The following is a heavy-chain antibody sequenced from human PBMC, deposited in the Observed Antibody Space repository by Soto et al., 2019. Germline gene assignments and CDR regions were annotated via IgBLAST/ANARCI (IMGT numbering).Heavy chain of an antibody. CDR3: ARALGDCSSTSCCEIWVWFDP. CDR1: GYTFTSYA. Sequence: ASVKVSCKASGYTFTSYAMHWVRQAPGQRLEWMGWINASNGNTKYSQKFQGRVTITRDTSASTAYMELSSLRSEDTAVYYCARALGDCSSTSCCEIWVWFDPWGQGTLVTVSS. J-gene: IGHJ5*02. D-gene: IGHD2-2*01. CDR2: INASNGNT. V-gene: IGHV1-3*01.